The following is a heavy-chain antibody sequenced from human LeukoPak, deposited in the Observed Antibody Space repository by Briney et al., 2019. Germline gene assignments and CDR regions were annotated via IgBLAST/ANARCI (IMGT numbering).Heavy chain of an antibody. CDR3: AGDRGYCSSTSCLFDY. CDR2: IRKDGSDI. D-gene: IGHD2-2*01. Sequence: GGSLRLSCAASGFTFSTYWMSWVRQAPGKGLEWVANIRKDGSDIHYVDSVKGRFTISRDNAKNSLYLQMNSLRAEDTAVYYCAGDRGYCSSTSCLFDYWGQGTLVTVSS. J-gene: IGHJ4*02. CDR1: GFTFSTYW. V-gene: IGHV3-7*01.